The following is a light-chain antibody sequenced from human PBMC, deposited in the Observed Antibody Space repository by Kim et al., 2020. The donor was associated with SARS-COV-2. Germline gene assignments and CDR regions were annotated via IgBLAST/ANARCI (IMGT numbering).Light chain of an antibody. Sequence: CLSPGERAPLSCRASQSVSSYLAWYQQKPGQAPRLLIYDASKRATGIPARFSGSGSGTDFTLTISSLEPEDFAVYYCQQRTDWRTFGQGTKVDIK. J-gene: IGKJ1*01. CDR1: QSVSSY. CDR2: DAS. CDR3: QQRTDWRT. V-gene: IGKV3-11*01.